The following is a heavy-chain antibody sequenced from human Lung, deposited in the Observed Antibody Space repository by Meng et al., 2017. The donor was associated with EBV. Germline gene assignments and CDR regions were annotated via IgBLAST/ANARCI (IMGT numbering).Heavy chain of an antibody. D-gene: IGHD2-2*01. J-gene: IGHJ4*02. CDR3: ARGGTSSAPFDY. CDR1: GRSFSSSY. Sequence: QVQLQEPGPGLVKPSETLSLPCGVSGRSFSSSYWSWIRQPPGKGLEWIGQINYSGITNYNPSLKSRVTISVDTSKNQFSLSLNSVTAADTAVYYCARGGTSSAPFDYWGQETLVTVSS. V-gene: IGHV4-34*01. CDR2: INYSGIT.